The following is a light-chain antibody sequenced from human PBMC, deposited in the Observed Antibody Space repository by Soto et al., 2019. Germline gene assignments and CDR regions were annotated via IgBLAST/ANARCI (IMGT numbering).Light chain of an antibody. CDR3: QHYNNWPPWT. CDR1: QSISSN. J-gene: IGKJ1*01. CDR2: GAS. Sequence: EIVMTQSPATLSVSPGERATLSCRASQSISSNLAWYQQKPGQAPRLLIYGASTRATGIPARLSGSRSGTEFTLTISSLQSEDFAVYYCQHYNNWPPWTFGQGTKVEIK. V-gene: IGKV3-15*01.